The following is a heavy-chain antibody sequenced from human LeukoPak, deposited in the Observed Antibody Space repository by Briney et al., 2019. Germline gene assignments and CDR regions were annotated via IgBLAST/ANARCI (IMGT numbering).Heavy chain of an antibody. CDR2: IYNGGST. CDR1: GFTVSSNY. CDR3: ARNRGDY. V-gene: IGHV3-53*01. J-gene: IGHJ4*02. Sequence: GGSLRLSCAASGFTVSSNYMSWVRQAPGKGLEWVSVIYNGGSTYYSDSIKGRFTISRDNSKNTLYLQMNSLRAEDTAVYYCARNRGDYWGQGTLVTVSS. D-gene: IGHD3-16*01.